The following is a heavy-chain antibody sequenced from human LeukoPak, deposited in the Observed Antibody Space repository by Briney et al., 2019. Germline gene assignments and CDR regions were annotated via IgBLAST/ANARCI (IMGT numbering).Heavy chain of an antibody. J-gene: IGHJ4*02. V-gene: IGHV1-46*01. CDR2: INPSGGST. Sequence: ASVKVSCKASGYTFTSYYMHWARQAPGQGLEWMGIINPSGGSTSYAQKFQGRVTMTRDMSTSTVYMELSSLRSEDTAVYYCARDITSGWGFGSFDYWGQGTLVTVSS. D-gene: IGHD2-21*01. CDR3: ARDITSGWGFGSFDY. CDR1: GYTFTSYY.